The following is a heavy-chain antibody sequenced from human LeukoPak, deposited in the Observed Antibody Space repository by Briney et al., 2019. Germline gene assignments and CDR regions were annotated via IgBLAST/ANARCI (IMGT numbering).Heavy chain of an antibody. D-gene: IGHD2-2*01. Sequence: GGSLRLTCAASGFTFSSYSMNWVRQAPGKGLEWVLSISSSSSYIYYADSVKGRFTISRDNAKNSLYLQMNSLRAEDTAVYYCARDEAVPAAMGYYFDYWGQGTLVTVSS. J-gene: IGHJ4*02. CDR2: ISSSSSYI. V-gene: IGHV3-21*01. CDR3: ARDEAVPAAMGYYFDY. CDR1: GFTFSSYS.